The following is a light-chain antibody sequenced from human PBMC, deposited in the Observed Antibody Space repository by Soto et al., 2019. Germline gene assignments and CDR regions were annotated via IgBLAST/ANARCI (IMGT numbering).Light chain of an antibody. CDR3: QQYADWPPLT. CDR1: QSVSSN. J-gene: IGKJ4*01. CDR2: GLS. Sequence: IVMTQSPATLSVSPGERATLSCRASQSVSSNLAWYQQKPGQAPRLLIYGLSTRATGVPARFSGSGSGTEFTLTISSLQSEDFAVYYCQQYADWPPLTFGGGTKVDIK. V-gene: IGKV3-15*01.